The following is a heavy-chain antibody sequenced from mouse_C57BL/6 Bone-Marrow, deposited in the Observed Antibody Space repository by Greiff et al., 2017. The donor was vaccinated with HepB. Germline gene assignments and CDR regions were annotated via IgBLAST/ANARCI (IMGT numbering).Heavy chain of an antibody. CDR2: IRSKSNNYAT. V-gene: IGHV10-1*01. Sequence: EVKVEESGGGLVQPKGSLKLSCAASGFSFNTYAMNWVRQAPGKGLEWVARIRSKSNNYATYYADSVKDRFTISRDDSESMLYLQMNNLKTEDTAMYYCVRHRTVVATDYAMDYWGQGTSVTVSS. D-gene: IGHD1-1*01. CDR1: GFSFNTYA. CDR3: VRHRTVVATDYAMDY. J-gene: IGHJ4*01.